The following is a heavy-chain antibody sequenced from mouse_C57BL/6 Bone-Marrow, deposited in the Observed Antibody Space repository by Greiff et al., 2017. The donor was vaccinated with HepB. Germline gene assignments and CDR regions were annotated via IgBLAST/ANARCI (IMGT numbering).Heavy chain of an antibody. CDR2: IDPSDSYT. CDR1: GYTFTSYW. Sequence: QVQLKQPGAELVKPGASVKLSCKASGYTFTSYWMQWVKQRPGQGLEWIGEIDPSDSYTNYNQKFKGKATLTVDTSSSTAYMQLSSLTSEDSAVYYCARYSPSYYGSSPGWYFDVWGTGTTVTVSS. CDR3: ARYSPSYYGSSPGWYFDV. J-gene: IGHJ1*03. D-gene: IGHD1-1*01. V-gene: IGHV1-50*01.